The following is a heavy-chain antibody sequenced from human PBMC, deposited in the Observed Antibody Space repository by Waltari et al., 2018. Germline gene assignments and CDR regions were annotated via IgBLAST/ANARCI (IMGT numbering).Heavy chain of an antibody. Sequence: EVQLVESGGCLVQPGGSLILSCAGPGVPFSNYWMDWGRQAPRKGLVWVSRVNSDGSTTMYADSVKGRFTISRDNAKNTLYLQMNSLRGEDTAVYYCTREGRQEGGYWGQGTRVTVSS. J-gene: IGHJ4*02. D-gene: IGHD3-16*01. CDR1: GVPFSNYW. V-gene: IGHV3-74*03. CDR2: VNSDGSTT. CDR3: TREGRQEGGY.